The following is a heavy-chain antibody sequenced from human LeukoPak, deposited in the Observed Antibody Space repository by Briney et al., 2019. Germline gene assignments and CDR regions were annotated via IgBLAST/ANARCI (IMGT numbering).Heavy chain of an antibody. Sequence: GPLRLSCAASGFTFSSYAMSWVRQAPGKGLEWVSGILSSGGSTYYADSVKGRFTISRDNAKNTLYLQMSSLRAEDTAVYYCARKASNFDYWGQGTLVTVSS. J-gene: IGHJ4*02. CDR2: ILSSGGST. V-gene: IGHV3-23*01. CDR3: ARKASNFDY. CDR1: GFTFSSYA.